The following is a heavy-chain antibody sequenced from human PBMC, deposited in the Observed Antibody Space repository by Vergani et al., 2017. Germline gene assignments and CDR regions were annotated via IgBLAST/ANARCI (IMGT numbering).Heavy chain of an antibody. CDR3: ARAEAIAAAGKGGRNLYYYYYMDV. Sequence: QVQLQESGPGLVKPSQTLSLTCTVSGGSISSGSYYWSWIRQPAGKGLEWIGRIYTSGSTNYNPSLKSRVTISVDTSKNQFSLKLSSVTAADTAVYYCARAEAIAAAGKGGRNLYYYYYMDVWGKGTTVTVSS. CDR2: IYTSGST. CDR1: GGSISSGSYY. D-gene: IGHD6-13*01. J-gene: IGHJ6*03. V-gene: IGHV4-61*02.